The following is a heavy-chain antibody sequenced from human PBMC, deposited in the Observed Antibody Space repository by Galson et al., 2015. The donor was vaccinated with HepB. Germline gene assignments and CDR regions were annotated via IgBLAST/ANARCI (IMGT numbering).Heavy chain of an antibody. Sequence: SLRLSCAAFGFTFSNAWMSWVRQAPGKGLEWVGRIKGKTDGGTTDYAAPVKGRFTISRDNSKNTLFLQMDSLKTEDTAVYYCTTEWGVNAALFSGTYYLDYWGQGTLVTVSS. V-gene: IGHV3-15*01. J-gene: IGHJ4*02. CDR1: GFTFSNAW. CDR2: IKGKTDGGTT. D-gene: IGHD3-3*02. CDR3: TTEWGVNAALFSGTYYLDY.